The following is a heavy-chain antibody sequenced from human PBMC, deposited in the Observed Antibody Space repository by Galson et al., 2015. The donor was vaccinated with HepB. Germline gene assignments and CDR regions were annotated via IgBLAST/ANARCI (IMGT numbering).Heavy chain of an antibody. Sequence: SVKVSCKASGYTFTDYYIHWVRQAPGQGLEWMGRIYPMSGDRGSIQKFQGRVTMTRDMSINTVYMELTGLRSDDSAVYYCARGTGASRATTPWFDTWGQGSLVTVSS. CDR1: GYTFTDYY. CDR3: ARGTGASRATTPWFDT. J-gene: IGHJ5*02. CDR2: IYPMSGDR. D-gene: IGHD1-26*01. V-gene: IGHV1-2*06.